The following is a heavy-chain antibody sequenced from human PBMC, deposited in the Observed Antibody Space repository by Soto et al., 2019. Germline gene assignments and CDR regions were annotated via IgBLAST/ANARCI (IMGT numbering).Heavy chain of an antibody. CDR1: GYTFSNYD. Sequence: QVQLVQSGAELKKPGASVKVSCKASGYTFSNYDMNWVRQATGQGPEGIGWVNPNNGDKGYAQKFQGRVTLTTDISTTTAYMELTSLRSEDTAIYYCAKVSRKGSAIDFDYWGQGTLITVSS. CDR3: AKVSRKGSAIDFDY. V-gene: IGHV1-8*01. D-gene: IGHD3-10*01. CDR2: VNPNNGDK. J-gene: IGHJ4*02.